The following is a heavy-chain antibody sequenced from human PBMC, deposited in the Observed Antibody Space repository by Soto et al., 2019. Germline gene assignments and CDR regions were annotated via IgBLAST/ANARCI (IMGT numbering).Heavy chain of an antibody. Sequence: PSETLSLTCTVSGGSISSYYWSWIRQPPGKGLEWIGYIYYSGSTNYNPSLKSRVTISVDTSKNQFSLKLSSVTAADTAVYYCGRLNYDFWSGSFDPWGQGTLVTVSS. CDR3: GRLNYDFWSGSFDP. V-gene: IGHV4-59*08. CDR2: IYYSGST. D-gene: IGHD3-3*01. J-gene: IGHJ5*02. CDR1: GGSISSYY.